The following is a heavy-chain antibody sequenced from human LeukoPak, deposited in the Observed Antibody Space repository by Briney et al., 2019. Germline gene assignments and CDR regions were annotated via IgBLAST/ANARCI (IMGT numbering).Heavy chain of an antibody. CDR2: IYHSGST. V-gene: IGHV4-38-2*02. CDR3: ARAGAHCSGGSCYGY. Sequence: SETLSLTCTVSGYSISSGYYWGWIRQPPGKGLEWIGSIYHSGSTYYNPSLKSRVTISVDTSKNQFSLKLSSVTAADTAVYYCARAGAHCSGGSCYGYWGQGTLVTVSS. D-gene: IGHD2-15*01. CDR1: GYSISSGYY. J-gene: IGHJ4*02.